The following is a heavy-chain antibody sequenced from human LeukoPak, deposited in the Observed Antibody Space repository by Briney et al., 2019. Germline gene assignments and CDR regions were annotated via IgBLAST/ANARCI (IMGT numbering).Heavy chain of an antibody. CDR2: IIPILGIA. Sequence: ASVKVSCKASGGTFSSYAISWVRQAPGQGLEWMGRIIPILGIANYAQKFQGRVTITRNTSISTAYMELSSLRSEDTAVYYCARALVGCSGGSCYLDGPLDYWGQGTLVTVSS. CDR3: ARALVGCSGGSCYLDGPLDY. CDR1: GGTFSSYA. J-gene: IGHJ4*02. V-gene: IGHV1-69*04. D-gene: IGHD2-15*01.